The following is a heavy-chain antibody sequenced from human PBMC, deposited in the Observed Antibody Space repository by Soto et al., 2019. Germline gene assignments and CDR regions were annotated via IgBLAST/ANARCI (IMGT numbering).Heavy chain of an antibody. V-gene: IGHV3-23*01. CDR2: TTNSGGST. CDR3: AKAYSSSWYGEFDY. CDR1: GFTFSSYA. J-gene: IGHJ4*02. D-gene: IGHD6-13*01. Sequence: GGSLRLSCGASGFTFSSYAMSWVRQAPGKGLEWVSSTTNSGGSTYYADSVKGRFTISRDNSKNTLYLQMNSLRAEDTAVYYCAKAYSSSWYGEFDYWGQGTLVTVSS.